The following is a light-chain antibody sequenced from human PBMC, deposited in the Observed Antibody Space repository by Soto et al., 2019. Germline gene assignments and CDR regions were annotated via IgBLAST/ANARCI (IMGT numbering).Light chain of an antibody. J-gene: IGLJ2*01. CDR2: EVN. V-gene: IGLV2-8*01. CDR3: SSYAGSNTVV. CDR1: SSDVGGYNY. Sequence: QSVLTQPPSASGSPGQSVTISCTGTSSDVGGYNYVSWYQQHPGKAPKLMIYEVNKRPSGVPDRFSGSKSGNTASLTVSGXXXXXXXXYYCSSYAGSNTVVFGGGTKLTVL.